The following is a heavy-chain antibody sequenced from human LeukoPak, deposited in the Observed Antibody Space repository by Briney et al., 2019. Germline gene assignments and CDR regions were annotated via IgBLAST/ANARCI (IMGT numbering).Heavy chain of an antibody. D-gene: IGHD6-19*01. Sequence: SETLSLTCAVYGGSFSGYYWSWIRQPPGKGLEWIGEINHSGSTNYNPSLKSRVTISVDTSKNQFSLKLSSVTAADTAVYYCARGPTGIAVAGNFDYWGQGTLVTVPS. CDR2: INHSGST. CDR1: GGSFSGYY. CDR3: ARGPTGIAVAGNFDY. J-gene: IGHJ4*02. V-gene: IGHV4-34*01.